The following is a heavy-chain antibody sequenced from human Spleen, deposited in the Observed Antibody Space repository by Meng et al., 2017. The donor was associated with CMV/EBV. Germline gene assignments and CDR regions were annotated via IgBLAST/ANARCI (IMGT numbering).Heavy chain of an antibody. Sequence: GESLKISCAASGFTFSTYKMTWVRQAPGKGLDWVSSISSTSTYIYYADSVKGRFTISRDNAKNSLHLQMNSLRADDTAVYYCARGASGDYWGQGILVTVSS. D-gene: IGHD4/OR15-4a*01. CDR1: GFTFSTYK. CDR2: ISSTSTYI. CDR3: ARGASGDY. J-gene: IGHJ4*02. V-gene: IGHV3-21*01.